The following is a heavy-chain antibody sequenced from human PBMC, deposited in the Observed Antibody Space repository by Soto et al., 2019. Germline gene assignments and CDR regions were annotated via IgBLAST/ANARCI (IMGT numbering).Heavy chain of an antibody. CDR2: IYSGGST. CDR3: ASGRTEGHYFDP. V-gene: IGHV3-53*01. Sequence: EVQLVESGGGLIQPGGSLRLSCAASGFSGSSKYMSWVRQAPGKGLECVSVIYSGGSTHYADSVKGRFTISRDNSKNALYLQMNSLRAEDTAVDYCASGRTEGHYFDPWGQGTLVTVSS. CDR1: GFSGSSKY. J-gene: IGHJ4*02.